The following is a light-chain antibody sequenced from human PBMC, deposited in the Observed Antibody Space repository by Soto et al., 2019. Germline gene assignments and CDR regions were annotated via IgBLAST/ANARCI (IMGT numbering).Light chain of an antibody. CDR1: QSVSSY. CDR2: DAS. CDR3: QQRSNWPLT. J-gene: IGKJ4*01. V-gene: IGKV3-11*01. Sequence: IVLTQSPATLSLSPGERATLSCRASQSVSSYLAWYQQKPGQAPRLLIYDASNRATGIPARFSGSGSGTDFTLTISSLEPEDFAVYYCQQRSNWPLTLGGGTKVDIK.